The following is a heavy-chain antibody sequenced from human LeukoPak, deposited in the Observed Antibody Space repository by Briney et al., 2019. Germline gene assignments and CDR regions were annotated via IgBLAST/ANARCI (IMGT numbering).Heavy chain of an antibody. V-gene: IGHV4-59*08. CDR2: IFYSGST. D-gene: IGHD5-12*01. J-gene: IGHJ3*02. CDR3: ARLRAGYGEAFDI. CDR1: GGSISSYH. Sequence: SETLSLTCTVSGGSISSYHWSWIRQPPGKGLEWIAYIFYSGSTNYNPSLKSRVTISVDTSKNQFSLKLSSVTAADTAVYYCARLRAGYGEAFDIWGQGTMVTVSS.